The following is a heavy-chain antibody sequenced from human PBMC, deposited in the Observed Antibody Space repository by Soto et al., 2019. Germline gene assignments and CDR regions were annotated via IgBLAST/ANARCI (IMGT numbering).Heavy chain of an antibody. D-gene: IGHD6-19*01. CDR3: ASQATGWYPDY. CDR1: GGSISSGGYY. J-gene: IGHJ4*02. V-gene: IGHV4-31*03. CDR2: IFASGTT. Sequence: QVQLQESGPGLVKPSQTLSLTCTVSGGSISSGGYYWSWLRQHAGKGLEWIGYIFASGTTYYNPSLKIRVTISVDPSKSQFSLRLTSVTATDTAVYSCASQATGWYPDYWGQGTLVTVSS.